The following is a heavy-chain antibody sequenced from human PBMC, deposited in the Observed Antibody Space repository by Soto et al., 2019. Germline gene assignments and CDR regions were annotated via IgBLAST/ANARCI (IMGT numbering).Heavy chain of an antibody. CDR2: VDGSGADT. Sequence: GGSLRLSCTASGFTFSSHAMGWLRQAPGTEPEWVAFVDGSGADTSYADSAKGRFTIARDNSENSLFLHMNSLRAGDSGRYFCAKEIFAAAYAATSAFYLWGQGTLVPVSS. CDR3: AKEIFAAAYAATSAFYL. J-gene: IGHJ4*02. V-gene: IGHV3-23*01. D-gene: IGHD2-8*01. CDR1: GFTFSSHA.